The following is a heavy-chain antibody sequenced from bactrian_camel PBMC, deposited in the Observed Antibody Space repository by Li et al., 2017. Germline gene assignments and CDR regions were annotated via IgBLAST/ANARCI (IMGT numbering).Heavy chain of an antibody. D-gene: IGHD1*01. CDR1: AYTANIQP. CDR2: IDSLGDT. V-gene: IGHV3S53*01. J-gene: IGHJ4*01. Sequence: HVQLVESGGGSVQAGGSLRLACAVSAYTANIQPMAWFRQAPGKEREGVAAIDSLGDTSYADSVSGRFTISKDNAKNTLYLQMSSLKPEDTAMYWCALGTYGLGLLESEYIYWGQGTQVTVS. CDR3: ALGTYGLGLLESEYIY.